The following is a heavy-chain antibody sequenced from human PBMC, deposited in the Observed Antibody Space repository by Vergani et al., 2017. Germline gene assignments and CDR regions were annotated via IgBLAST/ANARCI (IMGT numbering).Heavy chain of an antibody. J-gene: IGHJ4*02. CDR2: IQFDGSNK. V-gene: IGHV3-30*02. CDR1: GFTLSNYD. CDR3: AKGGGGFDY. D-gene: IGHD3-16*01. Sequence: QVQLVESGGGVVQRGGSLRLSCATSGFTLSNYDMQWIRQGPGKGLEFVAFIQFDGSNKYYADSVKGRFTISRDNSKNTLYLQMNSLRAEDTAVYYCAKGGGGFDYWGQGTLVTVSS.